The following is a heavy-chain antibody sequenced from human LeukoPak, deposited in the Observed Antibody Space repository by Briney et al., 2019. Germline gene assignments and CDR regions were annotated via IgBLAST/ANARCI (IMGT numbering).Heavy chain of an antibody. V-gene: IGHV5-51*01. D-gene: IGHD2-8*01. Sequence: GESLKISCKGSGYNFTNFWIGWARQTPGKGLEWMGMIYPGDSDTRYSPSFQGQVTISVDKSSSSAFLQWSSLKASDSAMYYCARPRAMYYRVYPFDIWGQGTRITVSS. CDR2: IYPGDSDT. CDR3: ARPRAMYYRVYPFDI. J-gene: IGHJ3*02. CDR1: GYNFTNFW.